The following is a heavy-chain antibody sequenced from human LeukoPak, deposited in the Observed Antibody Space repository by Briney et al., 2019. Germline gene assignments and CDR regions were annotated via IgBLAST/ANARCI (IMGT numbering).Heavy chain of an antibody. CDR2: IYSGGST. CDR1: GFTFSSYG. V-gene: IGHV3-23*03. J-gene: IGHJ4*02. D-gene: IGHD2-21*02. CDR3: AKVEAYCGGDCYSGTDY. Sequence: PGGSLRLSCAASGFTFSSYGMSWVRQAPGKGLEWVSVIYSGGSTYYADSVKGRFTISRDNSKNTLYLQMNSLRAEDTAVYYCAKVEAYCGGDCYSGTDYWGQGTLVTVSS.